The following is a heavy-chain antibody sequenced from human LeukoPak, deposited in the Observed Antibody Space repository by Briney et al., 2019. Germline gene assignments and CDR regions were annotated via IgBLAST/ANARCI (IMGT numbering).Heavy chain of an antibody. CDR1: GYTFTSYG. V-gene: IGHV1-18*01. D-gene: IGHD3-3*01. J-gene: IGHJ5*02. CDR3: ARAPAYVWSGYTPGP. CDR2: ISAYNGNT. Sequence: ASVKVSCKASGYTFTSYGISWVRQAPGQGLEWMGWISAYNGNTNYAQKLQGRVTMTTDTSTSTAYMELRSLRSDDTAVYYCARAPAYVWSGYTPGPWGQGTLVTVSS.